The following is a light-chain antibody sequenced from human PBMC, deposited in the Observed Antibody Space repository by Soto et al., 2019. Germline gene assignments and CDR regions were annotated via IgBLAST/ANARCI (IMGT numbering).Light chain of an antibody. V-gene: IGKV1-5*03. Sequence: DIQMTQSPSTLSASVRDRVTITCRASQSISSWLAWYQQKPGKAPKLLIYKASSLESGVPSRFSDSGSGTEFTLTISSLQPDDFATYYCQQYKSYPYTFGQGTKLEIK. J-gene: IGKJ2*01. CDR1: QSISSW. CDR2: KAS. CDR3: QQYKSYPYT.